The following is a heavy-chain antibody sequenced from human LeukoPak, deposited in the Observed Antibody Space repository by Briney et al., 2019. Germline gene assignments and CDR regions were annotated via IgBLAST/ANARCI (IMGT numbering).Heavy chain of an antibody. D-gene: IGHD6-13*01. Sequence: PSETLSLTCTVSGGSISSGGYYWSWIRQHPGKGLEWIAYIYYSGSTYYNPFLKSRVTISVDTSKNQFSLKLSSVTAADTAVYYCARADYSSSWFLDYWGQGTLVTVSS. CDR2: IYYSGST. CDR3: ARADYSSSWFLDY. J-gene: IGHJ4*02. CDR1: GGSISSGGYY. V-gene: IGHV4-31*03.